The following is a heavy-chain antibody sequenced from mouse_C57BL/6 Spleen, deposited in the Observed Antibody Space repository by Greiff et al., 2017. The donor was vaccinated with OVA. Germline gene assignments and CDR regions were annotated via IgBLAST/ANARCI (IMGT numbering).Heavy chain of an antibody. V-gene: IGHV1-19*01. J-gene: IGHJ3*01. CDR2: INPYNGGT. D-gene: IGHD2-3*01. Sequence: EVQLQQSGPVLVKPGASVKMSCKASGYTFTDYYMNWVKQSHGKSLEWIGVINPYNGGTSYNQKFKGKATLTVDKSSSTAYMELNSLTSEDSAVYYCAREGENGYYSYWGQGTLVTVSA. CDR3: AREGENGYYSY. CDR1: GYTFTDYY.